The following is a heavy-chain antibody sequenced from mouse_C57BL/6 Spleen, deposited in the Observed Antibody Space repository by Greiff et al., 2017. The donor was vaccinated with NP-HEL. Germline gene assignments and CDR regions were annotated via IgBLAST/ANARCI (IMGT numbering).Heavy chain of an antibody. V-gene: IGHV14-4*01. D-gene: IGHD1-1*01. CDR2: IDPENGDT. CDR3: TSHYYGSSYKNFDV. CDR1: GFNIKDDY. Sequence: VQLQQSGAELVRPGASVKLSCTASGFNIKDDYMHWVKQRPEQGLEWIGWIDPENGDTEYASKFQGKATITADTSSNTAYLQLSSLTSEDTAVYYCTSHYYGSSYKNFDVWGTGTTVTVSS. J-gene: IGHJ1*03.